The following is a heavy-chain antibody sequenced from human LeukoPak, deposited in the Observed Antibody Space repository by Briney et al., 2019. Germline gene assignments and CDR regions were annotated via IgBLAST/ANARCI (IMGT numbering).Heavy chain of an antibody. J-gene: IGHJ6*03. V-gene: IGHV3-74*01. D-gene: IGHD3-3*01. CDR3: ARAGDFWSGYRDYYYYYMDV. CDR1: GFTFSSYW. Sequence: AGGSLRLSCAASGFTFSSYWMHWVRQAPGKGLVWVSRINTDGSSTSYADSVKGRFTISRDNAKNTLYLQMNSLRAEDTAVYYCARAGDFWSGYRDYYYYYMDVWGKGTTVTVSS. CDR2: INTDGSST.